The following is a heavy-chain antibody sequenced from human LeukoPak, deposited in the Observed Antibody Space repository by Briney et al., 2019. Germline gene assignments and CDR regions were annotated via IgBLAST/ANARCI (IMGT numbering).Heavy chain of an antibody. D-gene: IGHD3-16*01. CDR3: AKDVVPLAYHCYMDV. CDR1: GFTFSSYG. J-gene: IGHJ6*03. CDR2: IRHDGSNE. V-gene: IGHV3-30*02. Sequence: GGSLRLSCAASGFTFSSYGMHWVRQAPGKGLEWLAFIRHDGSNEYFADSVKGRFTISRDNSKNTLYLQMNSLRSEDTAVYCCAKDVVPLAYHCYMDVWGKGTTVTFSS.